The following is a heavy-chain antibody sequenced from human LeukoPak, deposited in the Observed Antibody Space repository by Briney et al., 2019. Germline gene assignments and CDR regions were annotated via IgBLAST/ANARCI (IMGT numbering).Heavy chain of an antibody. Sequence: PGGSLRLSCAASGFTFSSNWMCWVRQDPGKGLEWVANINQDGSVKNYVDSVKGRFTISRDNAKNSLYLQMNSLRAEDTAVYYCVVTTRSCPFDYWGQGTLVTVSS. CDR1: GFTFSSNW. CDR2: INQDGSVK. D-gene: IGHD2-15*01. CDR3: VVTTRSCPFDY. V-gene: IGHV3-7*01. J-gene: IGHJ4*02.